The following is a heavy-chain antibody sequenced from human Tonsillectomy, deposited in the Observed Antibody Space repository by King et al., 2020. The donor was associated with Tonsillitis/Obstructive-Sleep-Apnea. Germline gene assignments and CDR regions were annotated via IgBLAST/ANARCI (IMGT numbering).Heavy chain of an antibody. V-gene: IGHV3-23*04. Sequence: VQLVESGGGLVQPGGSLRLSCAASGFTFSTYVMTWVRQAPGKGLEWVSVISGSGGSTYYADSVKGRFTISRDNSKNKLYLQMNSLRAEDTAVYYCVKDSYIRGYYPSNYYYMDVWGKGTTVTVSS. D-gene: IGHD3-22*01. CDR3: VKDSYIRGYYPSNYYYMDV. J-gene: IGHJ6*03. CDR1: GFTFSTYV. CDR2: ISGSGGST.